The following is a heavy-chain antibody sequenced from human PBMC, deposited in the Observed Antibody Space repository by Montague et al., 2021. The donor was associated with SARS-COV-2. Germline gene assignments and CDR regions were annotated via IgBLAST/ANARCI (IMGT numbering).Heavy chain of an antibody. V-gene: IGHV4-34*01. D-gene: IGHD2-15*01. CDR3: ARERRYCSGGSCYSGWFDL. J-gene: IGHJ5*02. Sequence: SETLSLTCAVYGGSFSGYYWSWIRQPPGKGLEWIGSIYHSGSTYYNPSLKSRVTISVDTSKNQFSLKLSSVTAADTAVYYCARERRYCSGGSCYSGWFDLWGQGTLVTVSS. CDR2: IYHSGST. CDR1: GGSFSGYY.